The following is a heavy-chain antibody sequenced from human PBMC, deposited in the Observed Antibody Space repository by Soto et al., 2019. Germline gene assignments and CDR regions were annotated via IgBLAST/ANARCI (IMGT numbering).Heavy chain of an antibody. D-gene: IGHD1-26*01. V-gene: IGHV3-7*01. CDR2: VNEDGTEK. J-gene: IGHJ4*02. Sequence: EVQMVESGGGLVQPGGSLRLSCAASGFSFSTYWMYWGRQAPGKGLEWVANVNEDGTEKNYVDSVKGRFTIARDNAKNSLYLQMNSLRAADTAVYYCSDTWVGGQGTLVTVTS. CDR3: SDTWV. CDR1: GFSFSTYW.